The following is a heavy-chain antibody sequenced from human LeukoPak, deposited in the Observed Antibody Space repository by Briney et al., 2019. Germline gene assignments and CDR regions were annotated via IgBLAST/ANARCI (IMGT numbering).Heavy chain of an antibody. CDR2: FWYDASRE. Sequence: PGGSLRLSCAASGFTFSSSGMHWVRQAPGKGLEWVSVFWYDASREYYADSVKGRFTISRDSSKNTLYLQMNGLRAEDTAVYYCAKDSNWLFPRDVDYWGQGTPVTVSS. J-gene: IGHJ4*02. D-gene: IGHD3-9*01. V-gene: IGHV3-33*06. CDR1: GFTFSSSG. CDR3: AKDSNWLFPRDVDY.